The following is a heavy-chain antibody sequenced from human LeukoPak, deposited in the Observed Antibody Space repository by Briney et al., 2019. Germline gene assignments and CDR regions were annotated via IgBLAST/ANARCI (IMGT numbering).Heavy chain of an antibody. J-gene: IGHJ1*01. D-gene: IGHD4-11*01. CDR1: GFTFSSYT. CDR2: IGGSGGST. V-gene: IGHV3-23*01. Sequence: PGGSLRLSCAASGFTFSSYTMNWVRQAPGKGLEWVSAIGGSGGSTYYADSVKGRFTISRDNSKNTLYLQMNSLRAEDTAVYYCAKDHSNYVYFQHWGQGTLVTVSS. CDR3: AKDHSNYVYFQH.